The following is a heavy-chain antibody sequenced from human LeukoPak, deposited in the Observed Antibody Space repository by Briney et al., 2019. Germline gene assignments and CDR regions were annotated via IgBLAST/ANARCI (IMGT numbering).Heavy chain of an antibody. CDR1: GGSISSYY. V-gene: IGHV4-4*07. Sequence: SETLSLTCTVSGGSISSYYWSWIRQPAGKGLEWIGRIYTSGSTNYNPSLKSRVTISVDTSKNQFSLKLSSVTAADTAVYYCASGGGYDSSGYYPLPFDYWGQGTLVTVSS. CDR2: IYTSGST. CDR3: ASGGGYDSSGYYPLPFDY. J-gene: IGHJ4*02. D-gene: IGHD3-22*01.